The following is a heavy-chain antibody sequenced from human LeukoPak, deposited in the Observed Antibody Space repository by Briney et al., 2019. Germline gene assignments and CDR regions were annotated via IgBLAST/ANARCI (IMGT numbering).Heavy chain of an antibody. V-gene: IGHV3-21*01. CDR3: ARSYSGSYYSTSDY. Sequence: PGGSLRPSCAASGFTFSTYRMNWVRQTPGKGLEWVSSISSSSSSIYYADSVKGRFTISRDNAKNSLYLQVNSLRAEDTAVYYCARSYSGSYYSTSDYWGQGTLVTVSS. J-gene: IGHJ4*02. D-gene: IGHD1-26*01. CDR1: GFTFSTYR. CDR2: ISSSSSSI.